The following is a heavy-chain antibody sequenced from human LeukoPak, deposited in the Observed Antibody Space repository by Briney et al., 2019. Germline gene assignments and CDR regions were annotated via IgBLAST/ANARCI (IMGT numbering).Heavy chain of an antibody. CDR3: ARGLIAVAGS. V-gene: IGHV4-34*01. Sequence: SETLSLTCAVYGGSFSGYYWSWIRQPPGKGLEWIGEINHSGGTNYNPSLKSRVTIAVDTSKNQFSLKLSSVTAADTAVYYCARGLIAVAGSWGQGTLVTVSS. CDR1: GGSFSGYY. D-gene: IGHD6-19*01. CDR2: INHSGGT. J-gene: IGHJ5*02.